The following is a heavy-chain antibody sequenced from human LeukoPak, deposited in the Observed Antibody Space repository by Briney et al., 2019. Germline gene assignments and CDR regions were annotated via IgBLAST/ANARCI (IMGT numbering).Heavy chain of an antibody. CDR1: GYTFTSYG. J-gene: IGHJ5*02. D-gene: IGHD4-17*01. CDR2: INTYNGNT. Sequence: ASVKVSCKASGYTFTSYGITWGRQAPGQGLEWMGWINTYNGNTNYAQKLQGRVTMTTDTSTSTAYMELRSLRSDDTAVYHCAREPTGLGLVPWGQGTLVTVSS. V-gene: IGHV1-18*01. CDR3: AREPTGLGLVP.